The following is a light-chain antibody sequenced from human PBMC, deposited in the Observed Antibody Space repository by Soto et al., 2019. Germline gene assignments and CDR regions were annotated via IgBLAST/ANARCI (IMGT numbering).Light chain of an antibody. CDR2: DNT. CDR3: QSYDRSLSGVG. J-gene: IGLJ7*01. V-gene: IGLV1-40*01. CDR1: SSNIGAGYD. Sequence: QSVLTQPPSVSGAPGQRVTISCTGSSSNIGAGYDVHWYQRFPGTAPKLLIYDNTKRPSGVPDRFSGSKSGTSASLAITGLQADDEADYYCQSYDRSLSGVGFGGGTQLSVL.